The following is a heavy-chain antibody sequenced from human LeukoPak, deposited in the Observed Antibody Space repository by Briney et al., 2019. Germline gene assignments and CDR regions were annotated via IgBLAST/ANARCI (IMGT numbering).Heavy chain of an antibody. Sequence: GGSMRLSCAASGFTFSDYYMSWIRQAPGKGLEWVSYISSSGSTIYYADSVKGRFTISRDNAKNSLYLQMNSLRAEDTAVYYCARVRLGEFAYYFDYWVQGTMVTVSS. V-gene: IGHV3-11*04. CDR3: ARVRLGEFAYYFDY. J-gene: IGHJ4*02. CDR1: GFTFSDYY. CDR2: ISSSGSTI. D-gene: IGHD3-16*01.